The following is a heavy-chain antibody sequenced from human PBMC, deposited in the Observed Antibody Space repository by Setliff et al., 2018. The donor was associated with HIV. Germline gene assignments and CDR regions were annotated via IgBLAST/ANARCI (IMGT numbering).Heavy chain of an antibody. CDR1: GDSISGYY. CDR2: ISYTGTT. D-gene: IGHD3-16*01. CDR3: ARGDPFTDFDS. V-gene: IGHV4-59*08. Sequence: KPSETLSLTCTSPGDSISGYYWSWIRQPPGKGLEWIGYISYTGTTNYNPSLKSRVTVSADTSKDQFSLNLTSVTAADTAVYYCARGDPFTDFDSWGQGTLVTVSS. J-gene: IGHJ4*02.